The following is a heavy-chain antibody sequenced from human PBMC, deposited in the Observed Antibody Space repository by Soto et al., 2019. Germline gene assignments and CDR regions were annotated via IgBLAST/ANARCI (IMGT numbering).Heavy chain of an antibody. D-gene: IGHD6-25*01. J-gene: IGHJ5*02. Sequence: GASVKVSCKPSGYTFTGYYMHWVRQAPGQGLEWMGWINPNSGGTNYAQKFQGRVTMTRDTSIRTAYMELNRLTSDDTAVYYCARDGSLAAAGTTRFDPWGQGTQVTVSS. CDR1: GYTFTGYY. CDR2: INPNSGGT. CDR3: ARDGSLAAAGTTRFDP. V-gene: IGHV1-2*02.